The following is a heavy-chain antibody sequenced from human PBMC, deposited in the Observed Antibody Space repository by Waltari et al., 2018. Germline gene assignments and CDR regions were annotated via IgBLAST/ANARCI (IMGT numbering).Heavy chain of an antibody. CDR1: GFTFSSYG. V-gene: IGHV3-30*18. Sequence: QVQLVESGGGVVQPGTSLRLSCAASGFTFSSYGMHWVRPAPGKGLEWVAVIYYDGSKKYYADSVKGRFTISRDMSNNTLHLQMNSLRAEDTAMYYCAKDVRRSLVGACDYWGQGTLVTVSS. CDR2: IYYDGSKK. J-gene: IGHJ4*02. CDR3: AKDVRRSLVGACDY. D-gene: IGHD1-26*01.